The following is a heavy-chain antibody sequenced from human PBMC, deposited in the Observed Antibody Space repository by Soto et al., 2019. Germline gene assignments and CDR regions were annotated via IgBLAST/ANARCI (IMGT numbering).Heavy chain of an antibody. CDR3: ARDMGSRFYYYGMDV. CDR2: ISSSSTI. Sequence: VQLVESGGGLVQPGGSLRLSCAASGFTFSSYSMNWVRQAPGKGLEWVSYISSSSTIYYADSVKSQFTISRDKAKNSLYLQMNSLRDEDTAVYYCARDMGSRFYYYGMDVWGQGTTVTVSS. D-gene: IGHD2-15*01. V-gene: IGHV3-48*02. J-gene: IGHJ6*02. CDR1: GFTFSSYS.